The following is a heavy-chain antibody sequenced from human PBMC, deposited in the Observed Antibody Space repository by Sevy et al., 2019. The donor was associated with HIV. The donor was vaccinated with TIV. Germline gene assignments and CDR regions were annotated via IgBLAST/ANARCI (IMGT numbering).Heavy chain of an antibody. CDR2: ISYDGSFT. Sequence: GGSLRLSCAASGFIFSDYTLHWVRQAPGTGLGWVAVISYDGSFTYYADSVEGRFTISRDNSKNTLFLQMNSLRHEDTAVYYCARSQSSSWHYFDYWGQGTLVTVSS. CDR1: GFIFSDYT. V-gene: IGHV3-30*04. D-gene: IGHD6-13*01. CDR3: ARSQSSSWHYFDY. J-gene: IGHJ4*02.